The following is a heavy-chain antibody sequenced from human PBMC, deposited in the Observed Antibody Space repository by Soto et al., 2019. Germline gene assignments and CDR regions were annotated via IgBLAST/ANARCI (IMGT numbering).Heavy chain of an antibody. CDR2: IYGDDDK. CDR3: TLILTMVRGQVLEYFQH. D-gene: IGHD3-10*01. J-gene: IGHJ1*01. CDR1: GFSLSTSAVV. Sequence: QITLKESGPTLLKPTQTLTLTCTFSGFSLSTSAVVVGWIRQPPGKALEWLALIYGDDDKRYSPSLKSRLTNTKDTSKNQVVLTMTNMDPEDTATYFCTLILTMVRGQVLEYFQHWGQGTLLPVSS. V-gene: IGHV2-5*02.